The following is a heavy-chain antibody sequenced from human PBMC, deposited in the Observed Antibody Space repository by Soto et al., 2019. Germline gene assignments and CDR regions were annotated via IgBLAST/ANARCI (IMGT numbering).Heavy chain of an antibody. CDR1: GFTFSSFN. D-gene: IGHD5-18*01. J-gene: IGHJ4*02. CDR2: ISSSGGGI. V-gene: IGHV3-23*01. CDR3: AKDGYSYRYPSYFDY. Sequence: GGSLRLSCAASGFTFSSFNMNWVRQAPGKGLEWVSGISSSGGGIYYADSVKGRLTISRDNSKNTLYLQMNSLRAEDTAVYYCAKDGYSYRYPSYFDYWGQGTLVTVSS.